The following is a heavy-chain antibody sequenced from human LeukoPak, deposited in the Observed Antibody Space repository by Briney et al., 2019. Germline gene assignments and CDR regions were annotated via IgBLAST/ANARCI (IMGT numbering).Heavy chain of an antibody. V-gene: IGHV3-15*01. J-gene: IGHJ4*02. Sequence: GGSLRLSCAASGFTFSNAWMSWVRQAPGKGLEWVGRIKSKTDGGTTDYAAPVKGRFTISRDDSKNTLYLQMNSLKTEDTAVYYCTTDRGGYKPFDYWGQGTLVTVSS. CDR1: GFTFSNAW. D-gene: IGHD3-16*01. CDR3: TTDRGGYKPFDY. CDR2: IKSKTDGGTT.